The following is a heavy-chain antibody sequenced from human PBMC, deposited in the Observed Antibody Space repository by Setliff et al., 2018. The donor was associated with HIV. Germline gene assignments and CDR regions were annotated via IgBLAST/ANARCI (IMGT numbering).Heavy chain of an antibody. CDR1: GGSLSGYY. J-gene: IGHJ4*02. V-gene: IGHV4-34*01. CDR3: AITLVGVTTEMY. CDR2: VNHNGNI. Sequence: ASETLSLTCAVYGGSLSGYYWNWIRQSPGKGLEWIVEVNHNGNINYNPSLQSRVTVSVDTSKPHYSLKMNSVTAADTAVYYCAITLVGVTTEMYWGQGTLVTVSS. D-gene: IGHD2-21*02.